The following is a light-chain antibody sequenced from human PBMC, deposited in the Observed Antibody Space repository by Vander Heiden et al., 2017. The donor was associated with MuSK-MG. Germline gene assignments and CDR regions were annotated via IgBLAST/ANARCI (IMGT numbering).Light chain of an antibody. CDR1: QAISTS. J-gene: IGKJ1*01. Sequence: DIQMTQSPTSLSASVGDTVSITCRASQAISTSLAWYHQKAGKAPKLLLYTSSILESGVPSRFSGSGSGTDYTLIISSRQPEDFATYYFRQDDNAPWAFGHGTKVEIK. CDR3: RQDDNAPWA. V-gene: IGKV1-NL1*01. CDR2: TSS.